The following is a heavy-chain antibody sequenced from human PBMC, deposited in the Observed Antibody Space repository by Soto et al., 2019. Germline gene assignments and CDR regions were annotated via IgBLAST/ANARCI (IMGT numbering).Heavy chain of an antibody. D-gene: IGHD3-10*02. CDR1: GGSIGGAGYS. CDR2: IYESGTI. Sequence: SETLSLTCAVSGGSIGGAGYSWSWIRQPPGGGLDWIGYIYESGTILYNPSLKTRLTISLNWSDKQFSLTLNSVTAADTAVYYCARAQFYSCSGNYHNLMFDPWGQGTQVTVSS. J-gene: IGHJ5*02. V-gene: IGHV4-30-2*01. CDR3: ARAQFYSCSGNYHNLMFDP.